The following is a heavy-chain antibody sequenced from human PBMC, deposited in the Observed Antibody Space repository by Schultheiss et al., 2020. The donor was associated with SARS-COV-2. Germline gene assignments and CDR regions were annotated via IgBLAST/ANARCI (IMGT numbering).Heavy chain of an antibody. V-gene: IGHV3-64D*09. CDR3: VKLSGYYDFWSGYYFGSYYMDV. J-gene: IGHJ6*03. CDR2: ISSNGGST. Sequence: GGSLRLSCAASGFTFSSYAMHWVRQAPGKVLEYVSAISSNGGSTYYADSVKGRFTISRDNSKNTLYLQMSSLRAEDTAVYYCVKLSGYYDFWSGYYFGSYYMDVWGKGTTVTVSS. CDR1: GFTFSSYA. D-gene: IGHD3-3*01.